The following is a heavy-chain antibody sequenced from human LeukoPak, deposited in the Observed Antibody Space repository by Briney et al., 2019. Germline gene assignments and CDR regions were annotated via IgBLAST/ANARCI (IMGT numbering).Heavy chain of an antibody. CDR3: ARDFSSLEPLTYYYYGMDV. CDR1: GFTFSSYA. D-gene: IGHD1-1*01. V-gene: IGHV3-30-3*01. Sequence: GGSLRLSCAASGFTFSSYAMHWVRQAPGKGLEWVAVISYDGSNKYYADSVKGRFTISRDNSKNTLYLQMNSLRAEDTAVYYCARDFSSLEPLTYYYYGMDVWGQGTTVTVSS. J-gene: IGHJ6*02. CDR2: ISYDGSNK.